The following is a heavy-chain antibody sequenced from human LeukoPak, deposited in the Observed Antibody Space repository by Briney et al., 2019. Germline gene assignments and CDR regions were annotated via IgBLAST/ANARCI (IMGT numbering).Heavy chain of an antibody. CDR2: INPNSGGT. J-gene: IGHJ3*02. D-gene: IGHD3-16*01. CDR1: GYTFTGYY. CDR3: ARDYYENLSPGFDI. V-gene: IGHV1-2*02. Sequence: ASVKVSCKASGYTFTGYYMHWVRQAPGQGLEWMGWINPNSGGTNYAQKFQGRVTMTRDTSISTAYMELSRLRSDDTAVYYYARDYYENLSPGFDIWGQGTMVTVSS.